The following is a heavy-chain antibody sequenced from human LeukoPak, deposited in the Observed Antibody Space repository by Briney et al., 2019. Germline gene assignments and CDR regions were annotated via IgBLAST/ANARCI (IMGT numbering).Heavy chain of an antibody. D-gene: IGHD2-2*03. Sequence: GGSLRLSCAASGFTFSSYAMSWVRQAPGKGLEWVSAISGSGGSTYYADSVKGRFTISRDNSKNTLYLQMNSLRAEDTAVYYCAKEAGYCSSTSCYPFDYWGQGTLVTVSS. J-gene: IGHJ4*02. CDR1: GFTFSSYA. CDR2: ISGSGGST. V-gene: IGHV3-23*01. CDR3: AKEAGYCSSTSCYPFDY.